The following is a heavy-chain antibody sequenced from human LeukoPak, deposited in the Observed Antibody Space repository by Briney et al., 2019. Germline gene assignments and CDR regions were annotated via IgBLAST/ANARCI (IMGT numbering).Heavy chain of an antibody. CDR3: ARHFGYSGYDGDY. D-gene: IGHD5-12*01. J-gene: IGHJ4*02. CDR1: GYTFTKYW. V-gene: IGHV5-51*01. Sequence: KTGESLQISCKASGYTFTKYWIAWVRQMPGKGLEWMGIIYPGDSDIRYSPSFQGQVTISADKSITTAYLQWSSLKASDTAMYYCARHFGYSGYDGDYWGQGTLVTVSS. CDR2: IYPGDSDI.